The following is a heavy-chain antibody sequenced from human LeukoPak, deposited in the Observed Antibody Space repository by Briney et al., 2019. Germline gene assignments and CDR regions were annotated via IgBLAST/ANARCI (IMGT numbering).Heavy chain of an antibody. Sequence: GESLRISCKGSGYSFTSHWISWVRQMPGKGLEWMGRIDPTDSYTTYSPSFRGHVAISVDKSINTAYLQWRSLRASDTAVYYCGRHDRYGDIEYWGQGNLVAVTS. J-gene: IGHJ4*02. CDR1: GYSFTSHW. CDR2: IDPTDSYT. CDR3: GRHDRYGDIEY. D-gene: IGHD4-17*01. V-gene: IGHV5-10-1*01.